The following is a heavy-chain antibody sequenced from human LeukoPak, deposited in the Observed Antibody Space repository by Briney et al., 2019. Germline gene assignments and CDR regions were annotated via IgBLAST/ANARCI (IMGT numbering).Heavy chain of an antibody. V-gene: IGHV4-4*02. CDR2: IYHSGST. CDR1: GFTFSDYW. J-gene: IGHJ4*02. CDR3: AGADPSVAATAIHPFDC. Sequence: GSLRLSCAASGFTFSDYWIHWVRQPPGKGLEWIGEIYHSGSTNYNPSLRSRVTISVDKSKNQFSLKLSSVTAADTAVYYCAGADPSVAATAIHPFDCWGQGTLVTVSS. D-gene: IGHD2-2*02.